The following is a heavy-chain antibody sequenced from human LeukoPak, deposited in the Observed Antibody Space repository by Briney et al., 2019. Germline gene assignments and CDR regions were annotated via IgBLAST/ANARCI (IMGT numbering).Heavy chain of an antibody. CDR3: ARVQKIGGLNSGYGN. D-gene: IGHD5-12*01. J-gene: IGHJ4*02. CDR2: ISAYNGNT. CDR1: GYTSSSYG. Sequence: ASVKVSCKSSGYTSSSYGISWIRQAPGQGLEWMGWISAYNGNTNYAQKLQGRVTMTTDTSTSTAYMELRSLRSDDTAVYYCARVQKIGGLNSGYGNWGQGTLVTVSS. V-gene: IGHV1-18*01.